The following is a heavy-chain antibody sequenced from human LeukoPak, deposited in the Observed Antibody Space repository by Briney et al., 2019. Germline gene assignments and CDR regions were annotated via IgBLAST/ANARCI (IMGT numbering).Heavy chain of an antibody. D-gene: IGHD5-18*01. CDR3: AKVYGYSYDY. CDR1: GFTFSSYG. Sequence: GGSLRLSCAASGFTFSSYGMHWVRQAPGKGLEWVVVISYDGSNKYYADSVKGRFTISRDNSKDTLYLQMNSLRAEDTAVYYCAKVYGYSYDYWGQGTLVTVSS. CDR2: ISYDGSNK. V-gene: IGHV3-30*18. J-gene: IGHJ4*02.